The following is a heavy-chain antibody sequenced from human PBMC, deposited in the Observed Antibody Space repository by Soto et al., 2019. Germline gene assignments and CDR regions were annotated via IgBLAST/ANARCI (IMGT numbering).Heavy chain of an antibody. Sequence: HLQLQESGPGLLKPSETLSLTCTVSGDSFSSSTYYWAWIRQPPGKGLEWIGDIYYSGDTYYNPSLKSRVTLSVDTSKNQFSLRLNSVTATDTAVYYCARGYSTVWYSLDYWGQGTLVTVSS. D-gene: IGHD6-19*01. V-gene: IGHV4-39*01. J-gene: IGHJ4*02. CDR2: IYYSGDT. CDR1: GDSFSSSTYY. CDR3: ARGYSTVWYSLDY.